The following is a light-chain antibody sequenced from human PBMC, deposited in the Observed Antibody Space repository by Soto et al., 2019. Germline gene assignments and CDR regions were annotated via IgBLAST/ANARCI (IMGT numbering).Light chain of an antibody. CDR2: GAS. J-gene: IGKJ2*01. Sequence: EIVLTQSPGTLSLSPGERATLSCRASQSVSSSYSAWYQQKPGQAPRLLIYGASSRATGIPDRFSGSGSGTDFTLTISRLEPEDFAVYDCQQYGSSPPYTFGQGTKLEIK. CDR3: QQYGSSPPYT. CDR1: QSVSSSY. V-gene: IGKV3-20*01.